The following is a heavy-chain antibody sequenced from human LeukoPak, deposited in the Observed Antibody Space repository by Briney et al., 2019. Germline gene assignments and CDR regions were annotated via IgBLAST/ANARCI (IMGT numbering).Heavy chain of an antibody. D-gene: IGHD6-13*01. J-gene: IGHJ5*02. CDR2: IYYSGST. CDR3: ARSWPIAAAGTHGGWSDP. V-gene: IGHV4-59*01. CDR1: GGSISSYY. Sequence: KPSETLSLTCTVSGGSISSYYWSWIRQPPGKGLEWIGYIYYSGSTNYNPSLKSRVTISVDTSKNQFSLKLSSVTAADTAVYYCARSWPIAAAGTHGGWSDPWGQGTLVTVSS.